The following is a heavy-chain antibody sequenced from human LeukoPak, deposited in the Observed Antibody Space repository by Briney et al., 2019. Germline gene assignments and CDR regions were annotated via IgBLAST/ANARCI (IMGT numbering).Heavy chain of an antibody. CDR2: INHSGST. J-gene: IGHJ5*02. V-gene: IGHV4-34*01. CDR3: ARARWFDP. CDR1: GGSFSGYY. Sequence: SETLSLTCAVYGGSFSGYYWSWIRQPPGKGLEWIGEINHSGSTNYNPSLKSRVTISVDTSKNEFSLKLSSVTAADTAVYYCARARWFDPWGQGTLVTVSS.